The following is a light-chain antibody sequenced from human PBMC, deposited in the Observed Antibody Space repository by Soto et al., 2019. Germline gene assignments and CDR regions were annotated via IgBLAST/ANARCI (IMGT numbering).Light chain of an antibody. Sequence: DIVMTQSPLSLPVTPGEPSSISCSSSHSLLHINGYNYLDWYLQKPGQSPQLLIYLGSNRASGVPDRFSGSGSGTDFTLKISRVEAEDVGVYYCMQALQTPTFGQGTRLEIK. CDR1: HSLLHINGYNY. J-gene: IGKJ5*01. V-gene: IGKV2-28*01. CDR3: MQALQTPT. CDR2: LGS.